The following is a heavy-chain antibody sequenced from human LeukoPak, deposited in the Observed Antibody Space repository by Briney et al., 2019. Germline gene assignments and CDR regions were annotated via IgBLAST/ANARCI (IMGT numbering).Heavy chain of an antibody. CDR3: ARVKGRDWFDP. CDR1: GGSFSGYY. D-gene: IGHD2-15*01. V-gene: IGHV4-34*01. J-gene: IGHJ5*02. CDR2: INHSGST. Sequence: PSETLSPTCAVYGGSFSGYYWSWIRHPPGKGLEWMGEINHSGSTNHNPSLKSRVTISVDTSKNQFSLKLSSVTAADTAVYYCARVKGRDWFDPWGQGTLVTVSS.